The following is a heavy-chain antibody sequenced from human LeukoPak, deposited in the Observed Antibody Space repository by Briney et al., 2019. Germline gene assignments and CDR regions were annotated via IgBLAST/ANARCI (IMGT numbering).Heavy chain of an antibody. CDR2: ISAYNGNT. J-gene: IGHJ6*03. V-gene: IGHV1-18*01. D-gene: IGHD1-26*01. CDR3: ARNLVGASTPYYYYYYTDV. Sequence: GASVSVSCAASGYTFTIYGISWVRQAPGQGLEWMGWISAYNGNTNYAQKLQGRVSMTTDTSTSTAYMELRSLRSDDTAVYYCARNLVGASTPYYYYYYTDVWGKGTTVTVSS. CDR1: GYTFTIYG.